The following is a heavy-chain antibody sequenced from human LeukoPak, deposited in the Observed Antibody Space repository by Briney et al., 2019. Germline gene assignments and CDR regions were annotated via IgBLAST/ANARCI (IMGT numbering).Heavy chain of an antibody. D-gene: IGHD2-15*01. CDR3: ARVAATLLSFDY. CDR1: GGSISSSSYY. J-gene: IGHJ4*02. V-gene: IGHV4-39*07. CDR2: IYYSGST. Sequence: ASETLSLTCTVSGGSISSSSYYWGWIRQPPGKGLEWIGSIYYSGSTYYNPSLKSRVTISVDTSKNQFSLKLSSVTAADTAVYYFARVAATLLSFDYWGQGTLVTVSS.